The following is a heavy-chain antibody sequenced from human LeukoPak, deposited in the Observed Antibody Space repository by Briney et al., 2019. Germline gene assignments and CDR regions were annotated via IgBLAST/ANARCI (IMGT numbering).Heavy chain of an antibody. V-gene: IGHV3-7*03. Sequence: GGSLRLSCAASGFTFSSYWMNWVRQAPGKGLEWVANIKQDGSEKYYVDSVKGRFTISRDSAKSSLFLQMSNLRAEDTAVYFCARGGGLDVWGQGATVTVSS. J-gene: IGHJ6*02. CDR3: ARGGGLDV. CDR2: IKQDGSEK. CDR1: GFTFSSYW. D-gene: IGHD3-16*01.